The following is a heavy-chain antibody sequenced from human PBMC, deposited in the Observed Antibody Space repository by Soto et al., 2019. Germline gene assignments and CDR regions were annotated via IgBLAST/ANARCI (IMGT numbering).Heavy chain of an antibody. Sequence: SETLSLTCTVSGDSIISSDCYWGWVRQPPGKGLEWIGSIFYLGSSYYNPSLKSRVTMAVDTSKNQFSLRLRSVTAADTALCLCARHSLAIRKNNWFDPWGQGIMVTVSS. CDR2: IFYLGSS. D-gene: IGHD3-3*02. CDR1: GDSIISSDCY. CDR3: ARHSLAIRKNNWFDP. V-gene: IGHV4-39*01. J-gene: IGHJ5*02.